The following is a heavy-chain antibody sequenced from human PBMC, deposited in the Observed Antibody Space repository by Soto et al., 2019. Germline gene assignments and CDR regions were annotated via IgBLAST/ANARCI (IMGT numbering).Heavy chain of an antibody. J-gene: IGHJ4*02. CDR1: GFTFSSYA. V-gene: IGHV3-23*01. CDR3: PRESDH. CDR2: ISGSGGGT. Sequence: GGSLRLSCAASGFTFSSYAMSWIRQAPGKGLEWVSTISGSGGGTYYADSMKGRFTISRDNSKNTLYLQMYSLRVEDTAVYYCPRESDHWDQGPLVTVSS.